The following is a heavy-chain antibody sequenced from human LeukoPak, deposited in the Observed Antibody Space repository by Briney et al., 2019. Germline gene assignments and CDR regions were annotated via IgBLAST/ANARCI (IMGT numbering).Heavy chain of an antibody. J-gene: IGHJ4*02. CDR3: ARGARGGNSDY. Sequence: SETLSLTCAVYGGSFSGYYWSWIRQPPGKGLEWIGEINHSGSTNYNPSLKSRVTISVDTSKNQFSLKLSSVTAADTAVYYCARGARGGNSDYWGQGTLVTVSS. V-gene: IGHV4-34*01. D-gene: IGHD2-15*01. CDR1: GGSFSGYY. CDR2: INHSGST.